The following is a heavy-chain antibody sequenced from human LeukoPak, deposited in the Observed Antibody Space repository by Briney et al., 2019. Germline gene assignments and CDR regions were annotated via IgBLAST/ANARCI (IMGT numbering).Heavy chain of an antibody. Sequence: GGSLRLSCAASGFTFSSYWMHWVRQVPGKGLVWVSRINSDGSSTNYADSVKGQFTISRDNAKNTLYLQMNSLRAEDTAVYYCATSTYCSGGSCYSRTFQYWGQGILVTVSS. J-gene: IGHJ4*02. D-gene: IGHD2-15*01. V-gene: IGHV3-74*01. CDR3: ATSTYCSGGSCYSRTFQY. CDR1: GFTFSSYW. CDR2: INSDGSST.